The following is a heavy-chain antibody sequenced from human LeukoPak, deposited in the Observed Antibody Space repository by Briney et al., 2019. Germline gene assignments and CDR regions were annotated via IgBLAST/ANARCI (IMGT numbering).Heavy chain of an antibody. CDR3: ANDRIVVVPAAIPFDY. V-gene: IGHV3-23*01. J-gene: IGHJ4*02. D-gene: IGHD2-2*02. CDR2: IIGSGCRT. Sequence: GGCLTLSCAASGFTFSSYSMSWVRQAPGKGLEWVGSIIGSGCRTYNAGSVEGRFTISGDNSKNTLYLQMTSLRAEDTAVYYCANDRIVVVPAAIPFDYWGQGTLVTVSS. CDR1: GFTFSSYS.